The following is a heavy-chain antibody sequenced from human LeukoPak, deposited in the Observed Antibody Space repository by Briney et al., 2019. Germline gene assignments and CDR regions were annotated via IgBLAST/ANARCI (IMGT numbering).Heavy chain of an antibody. D-gene: IGHD3-9*01. CDR1: GFTFRSYA. CDR3: AKDPYAILTGYRYYFDY. Sequence: PGGSLRLSCAASGFTFRSYAMSLVRQAPGKGLEWVSAISGSGGSTYYADSVKGRFTISRDNSKNTLYLQMNSLRAEDTAVYYCAKDPYAILTGYRYYFDYWGQGTLVTVSS. V-gene: IGHV3-23*01. CDR2: ISGSGGST. J-gene: IGHJ4*02.